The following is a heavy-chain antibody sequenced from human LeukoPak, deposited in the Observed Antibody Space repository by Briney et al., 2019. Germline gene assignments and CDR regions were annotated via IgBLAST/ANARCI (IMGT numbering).Heavy chain of an antibody. Sequence: GGSLRLSCAASGFTFSASSMNWVRQAPGKGLEWVSSISSSSSYIYYADSVKGRFTISRDNAKNSLYLQMNSLRAEDTAVYYCARVTLDYCSSTSCQDYWGQGTLVTVSS. CDR1: GFTFSASS. CDR2: ISSSSSYI. CDR3: ARVTLDYCSSTSCQDY. V-gene: IGHV3-21*01. D-gene: IGHD2-2*01. J-gene: IGHJ4*02.